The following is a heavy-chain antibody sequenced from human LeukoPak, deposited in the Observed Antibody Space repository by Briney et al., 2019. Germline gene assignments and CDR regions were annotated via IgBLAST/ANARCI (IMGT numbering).Heavy chain of an antibody. CDR1: GLTFSRYW. CDR3: ARAMDV. Sequence: GGSLRLSCVDSGLTFSRYWMNWVRQAPGKGLEWVANINQDGSEIYYVDSVKGRFTISRDNAKNSRYLQMNSLRAEDTAVYYCARAMDVWGQGATVTVSS. J-gene: IGHJ6*02. CDR2: INQDGSEI. V-gene: IGHV3-7*03.